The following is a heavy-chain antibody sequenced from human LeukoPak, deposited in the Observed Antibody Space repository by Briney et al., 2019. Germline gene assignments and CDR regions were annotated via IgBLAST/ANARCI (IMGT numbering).Heavy chain of an antibody. CDR2: IYYSKNT. D-gene: IGHD5-18*01. CDR3: VSPRGFSYGYFDY. CDR1: GGSISSSSAY. V-gene: IGHV4-39*01. Sequence: SETLSLTCTVSGGSISSSSAYWGWIRQPPGKGLEWIGSIYYSKNTYYNPSLKSRVTISADTSKNQFSLTLGSVSATDTAVYYCVSPRGFSYGYFDYWGRGTLVTVSS. J-gene: IGHJ4*02.